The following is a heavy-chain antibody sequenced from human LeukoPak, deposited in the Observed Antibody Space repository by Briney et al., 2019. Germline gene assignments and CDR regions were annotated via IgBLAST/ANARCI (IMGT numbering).Heavy chain of an antibody. D-gene: IGHD2-21*01. J-gene: IGHJ4*02. CDR1: GGSFSAIY. V-gene: IGHV4-34*01. CDR3: ARGGYCGGDCYDF. CDR2: ITHSGNT. Sequence: SETLSLTCAVYGGSFSAIYWSWIRQPPGKGLEWIGEITHSGNTNYNSSLKSRVTISVDTSTNQFSLKLYSVTAADTAVYYCARGGYCGGDCYDFWGQGTLVTVSS.